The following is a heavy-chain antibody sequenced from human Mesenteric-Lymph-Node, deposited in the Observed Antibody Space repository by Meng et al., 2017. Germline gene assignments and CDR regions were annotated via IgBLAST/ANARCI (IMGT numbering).Heavy chain of an antibody. J-gene: IGHJ4*02. Sequence: SGGIVVQPGAALILSCSASGFTFCSYAVHWVRQSAGKGLEWVAVISKDGNKQYYADSVKGRFTFSRDNAKNTLYLQMNSLRVEDSALYYCAKDGDIGFTDFDYWGQGTLVTVSS. D-gene: IGHD7-27*01. CDR1: GFTFCSYA. V-gene: IGHV3-30*01. CDR2: ISKDGNKQ. CDR3: AKDGDIGFTDFDY.